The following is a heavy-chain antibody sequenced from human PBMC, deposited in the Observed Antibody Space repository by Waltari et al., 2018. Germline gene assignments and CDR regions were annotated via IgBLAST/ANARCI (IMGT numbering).Heavy chain of an antibody. CDR3: ARDSSSWYGSRFDP. Sequence: QVQLQESGPGLVKPSETLSLTCTVSGYSISRGYYWGWIRQPPGKGLEWIGSIYHSGSTYYNPSLKSRVTISVDTSKNQFSLKLSSVTAADTAVYYCARDSSSWYGSRFDPWGQGTLVTVSS. V-gene: IGHV4-38-2*02. J-gene: IGHJ5*02. CDR1: GYSISRGYY. CDR2: IYHSGST. D-gene: IGHD6-13*01.